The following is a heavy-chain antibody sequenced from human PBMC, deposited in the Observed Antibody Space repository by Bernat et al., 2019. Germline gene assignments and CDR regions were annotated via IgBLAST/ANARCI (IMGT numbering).Heavy chain of an antibody. CDR2: IRSISSTI. CDR3: ARVRYYFDSNGYYTTAQAPGMDV. J-gene: IGHJ6*02. CDR1: EFVFSNYE. D-gene: IGHD3-22*01. Sequence: EVKLVESGGGLVQPGGSLRLSCAASEFVFSNYEMNWVRQAPGKGLEWVSYIRSISSTIYYADSVKGRFTISRDDAKNSLYLQMNSLRAEDTAVYYCARVRYYFDSNGYYTTAQAPGMDVWGQGTTVTVSS. V-gene: IGHV3-48*03.